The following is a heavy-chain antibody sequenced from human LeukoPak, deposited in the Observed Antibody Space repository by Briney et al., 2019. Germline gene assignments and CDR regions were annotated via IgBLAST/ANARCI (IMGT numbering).Heavy chain of an antibody. J-gene: IGHJ5*01. V-gene: IGHV1-2*02. CDR1: GYTFTDYY. D-gene: IGHD3-9*01. CDR2: FNPNSGGS. CDR3: AREKLRYFEKTGFDS. Sequence: ASVKVSCKASGYTFTDYYIQWVRQAPGQGLGWIGWFNPNSGGSDYAQKFQGRVTMTGDTSISSGYMELSRLISDDTAVYFCAREKLRYFEKTGFDSWGQGTLVTVSS.